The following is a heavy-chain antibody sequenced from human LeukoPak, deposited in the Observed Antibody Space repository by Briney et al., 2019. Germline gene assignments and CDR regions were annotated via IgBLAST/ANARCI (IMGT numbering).Heavy chain of an antibody. CDR1: GFTFSSYA. J-gene: IGHJ4*02. CDR2: ISGSGGST. D-gene: IGHD5-12*01. Sequence: GGSLRLSCAASGFTFSSYAMSWVRQAPGKGLEWVSAISGSGGSTYYADSVKGRFTISRDNSKNTLYLQMNSLRAEDTAVYYCAKSPVARTARINFDYWGQGTLVTVSS. V-gene: IGHV3-23*01. CDR3: AKSPVARTARINFDY.